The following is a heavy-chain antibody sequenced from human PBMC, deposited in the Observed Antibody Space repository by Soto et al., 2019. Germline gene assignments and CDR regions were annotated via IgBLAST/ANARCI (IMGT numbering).Heavy chain of an antibody. D-gene: IGHD3-22*01. Sequence: QMQLQESGPGLVKPSETLSLTCTVSGASVSTGYWSWIRRPPGKGLEWIGFMYFGGSFNYNPPLTSRVTISVETSKNQFSMKLTSVTAADTAVYYCARSYYDSTGFAVDPWGQGTLVTVSS. V-gene: IGHV4-4*09. J-gene: IGHJ5*02. CDR1: GASVSTGY. CDR3: ARSYYDSTGFAVDP. CDR2: MYFGGSF.